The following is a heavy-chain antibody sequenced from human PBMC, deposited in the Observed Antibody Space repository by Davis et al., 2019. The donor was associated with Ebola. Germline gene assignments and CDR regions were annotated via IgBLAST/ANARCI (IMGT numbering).Heavy chain of an antibody. Sequence: GGSLRLSCAASGFTFSSYSMNWVRQAPGKGLEWVSSISSSSSYIYYADSAKGRFTISRDNAKNSLYLQRNSLRAEDTAVFYCAREWVVRWFDPWAREPWSPSPQ. V-gene: IGHV3-21*01. J-gene: IGHJ5*02. CDR3: AREWVVRWFDP. CDR2: ISSSSSYI. CDR1: GFTFSSYS. D-gene: IGHD1-26*01.